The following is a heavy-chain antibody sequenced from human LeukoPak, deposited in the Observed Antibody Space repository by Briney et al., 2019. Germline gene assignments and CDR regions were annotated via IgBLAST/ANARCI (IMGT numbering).Heavy chain of an antibody. Sequence: GGSLRLSCAASGFTFSSYSMNWVRQAPGKGLEWVSSISGSSSYIYYADSVKGRFTISRDNAKNSLYLQMNSLRAEDTAVYYCARDSTIFGVVIRLNFDYWGQGTLVTVSS. CDR3: ARDSTIFGVVIRLNFDY. D-gene: IGHD3-3*01. V-gene: IGHV3-21*01. CDR1: GFTFSSYS. CDR2: ISGSSSYI. J-gene: IGHJ4*02.